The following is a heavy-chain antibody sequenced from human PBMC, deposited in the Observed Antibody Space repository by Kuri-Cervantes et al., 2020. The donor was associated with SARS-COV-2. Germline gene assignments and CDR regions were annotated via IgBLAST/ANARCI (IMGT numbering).Heavy chain of an antibody. CDR2: IYYSGGT. CDR3: ARDLGSGRWLQSPNAFDI. Sequence: SETLSLTCTVSGGSVSSGSYYWSWIRQPPGKGLEWIGYIYYSGGTNYNPSLRSRVTISVDTSKNQFSLKLSSVTAADTAVYYCARDLGSGRWLQSPNAFDIWGQGTMVTVSS. CDR1: GGSVSSGSYY. J-gene: IGHJ3*02. D-gene: IGHD5-24*01. V-gene: IGHV4-61*01.